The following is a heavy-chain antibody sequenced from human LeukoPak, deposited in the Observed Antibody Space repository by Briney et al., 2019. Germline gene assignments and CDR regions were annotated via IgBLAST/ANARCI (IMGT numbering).Heavy chain of an antibody. CDR3: AKAFLPYCGGDCYAPFDY. J-gene: IGHJ4*02. D-gene: IGHD2-21*02. CDR1: GFTFSSYA. Sequence: GGSLRLSCAASGFTFSSYAMSWVRQAPGKGLEWVSAISGSGGSTYYAGSVKGRFTISRDNSKNTLYLQMNSLRAEDTAVYYCAKAFLPYCGGDCYAPFDYWGQGTLVTVSS. V-gene: IGHV3-23*01. CDR2: ISGSGGST.